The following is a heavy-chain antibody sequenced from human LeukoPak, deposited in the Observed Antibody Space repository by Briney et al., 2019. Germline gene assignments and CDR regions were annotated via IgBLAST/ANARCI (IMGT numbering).Heavy chain of an antibody. CDR3: ARDGYGDYDWGLHRF. CDR2: IYYTGST. V-gene: IGHV4-31*03. J-gene: IGHJ1*01. CDR1: GGSIDSIGYY. Sequence: SQTLSLTCTVSGGSIDSIGYYWSWVRQHPEKGLEWIGYIYYTGSTSYNPSLKSRVTISQDTSKNQFSLSLTSVTAADTAVYFARDGYGDYDWGLHRFWGLGTLVTVSS. D-gene: IGHD4-17*01.